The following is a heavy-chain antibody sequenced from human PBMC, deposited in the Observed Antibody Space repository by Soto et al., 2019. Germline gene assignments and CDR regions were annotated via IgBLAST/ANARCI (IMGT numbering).Heavy chain of an antibody. CDR1: GFTFSSYS. Sequence: EVQLVESGGGLVQPGGSLRLSCAASGFTFSSYSMNWVRQAPGKGLEWVSYISSSRSTIYYADSVKGRFTISRDNAKNSLYLQMNSLRDEDTAVYYCAGERGPLNWFDPWGQGTLVTVSS. CDR2: ISSSRSTI. V-gene: IGHV3-48*02. CDR3: AGERGPLNWFDP. J-gene: IGHJ5*02.